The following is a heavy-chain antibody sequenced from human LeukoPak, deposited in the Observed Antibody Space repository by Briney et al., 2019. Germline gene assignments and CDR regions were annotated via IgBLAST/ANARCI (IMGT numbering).Heavy chain of an antibody. J-gene: IGHJ6*03. V-gene: IGHV4-4*07. D-gene: IGHD2-2*01. CDR1: GGSISSYY. Sequence: PSETLSLTCTVSGGSISSYYWSWIRQPAGKGLEWIGRIYTSGSTNYNPSLKSRVTMSVDTSKNQFSLKLSSVTAADTAVYYCARDVDCSSTSCYRPLYYYYYYMDVWGKGTTVTVSS. CDR3: ARDVDCSSTSCYRPLYYYYYYMDV. CDR2: IYTSGST.